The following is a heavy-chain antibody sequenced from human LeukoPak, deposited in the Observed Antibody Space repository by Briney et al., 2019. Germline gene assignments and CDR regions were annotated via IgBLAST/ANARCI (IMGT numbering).Heavy chain of an antibody. CDR1: GGSISSSSYY. CDR2: IYYSGST. Sequence: PSETLSLTCTVSGGSISSSSYYWGWIRQPPGKGLEWIGSIYYSGSTYYNPSLKSRVTISVDTSKNQFSLKLSSVTAADTAVYYCARDSGYDILTGYNYYFDYWGQGTLVTVSS. CDR3: ARDSGYDILTGYNYYFDY. D-gene: IGHD3-9*01. J-gene: IGHJ4*02. V-gene: IGHV4-39*07.